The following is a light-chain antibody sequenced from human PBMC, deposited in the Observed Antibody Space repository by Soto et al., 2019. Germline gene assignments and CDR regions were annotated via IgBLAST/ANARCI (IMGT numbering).Light chain of an antibody. J-gene: IGKJ1*01. CDR3: QQYGSSGT. CDR2: GAS. CDR1: QSVTSSY. V-gene: IGKV3-20*01. Sequence: EIVLTQSPGTVSLSPGERATLSCRASQSVTSSYLAWYQQKPGQAPRLLIYGASPRATGIPVRFSGSGSGTDFTLTISRLEPEDFAVYYCQQYGSSGTFGQGTKVDIK.